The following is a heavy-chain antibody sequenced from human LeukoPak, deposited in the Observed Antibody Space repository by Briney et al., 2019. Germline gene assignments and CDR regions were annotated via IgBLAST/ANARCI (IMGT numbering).Heavy chain of an antibody. CDR3: ARGDSSGWYLGAFDI. Sequence: PGGSLRLSCAASGFTFDGYGMSWVRQAPGKGLEWVSGINWNGGSTGYADSVKGRFTISRDNAKNSLYLQMNSLRAEDTALYHCARGDSSGWYLGAFDIWGQGRMVTVYS. CDR1: GFTFDGYG. D-gene: IGHD6-19*01. CDR2: INWNGGST. J-gene: IGHJ3*02. V-gene: IGHV3-20*01.